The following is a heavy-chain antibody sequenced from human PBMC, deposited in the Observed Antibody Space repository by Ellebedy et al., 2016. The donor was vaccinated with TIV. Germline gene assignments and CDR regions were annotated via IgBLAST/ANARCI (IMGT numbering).Heavy chain of an antibody. CDR2: ISGYNGNTNANR. D-gene: IGHD2-21*01. CDR3: ARAEDLYSDGFDM. Sequence: ASVKVSRXTSGYTFSSYGISWVRQAPGQGLEWLGWISGYNGNTNANRKYGQKVQGRVTLTTDTSTSTAYMELRSLRSDDTAVYYCARAEDLYSDGFDMWGQGTLVTVSS. CDR1: GYTFSSYG. J-gene: IGHJ3*02. V-gene: IGHV1-18*01.